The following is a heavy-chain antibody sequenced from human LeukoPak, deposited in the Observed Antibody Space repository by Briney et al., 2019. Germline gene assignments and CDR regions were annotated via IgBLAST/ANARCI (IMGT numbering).Heavy chain of an antibody. J-gene: IGHJ3*02. V-gene: IGHV4-31*03. CDR1: GGSISSGGYY. Sequence: SETLSLTCIVSGGSISSGGYYWSWIRQHPGKGLEWIGNIYYSGSTYYNPSLKSRVTISVDTSKNQFSLKLSSVTAADTAVHYCARQITYYDILTGYYASYDAFDIWGQGTMVTVSS. CDR2: IYYSGST. CDR3: ARQITYYDILTGYYASYDAFDI. D-gene: IGHD3-9*01.